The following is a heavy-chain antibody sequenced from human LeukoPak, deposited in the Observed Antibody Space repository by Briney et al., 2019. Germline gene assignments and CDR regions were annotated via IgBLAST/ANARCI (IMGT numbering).Heavy chain of an antibody. CDR3: ARAREMTTVTPFDY. D-gene: IGHD4-17*01. Sequence: SETLSLTCAVSGDSISSSNWWSWVRQPPGKGLEWIGEIYHSGSTNYNPSLKSRVTISLDKSKNQFSLKLSSVTAADTAVYYCARAREMTTVTPFDYWGQGTLVTVSS. V-gene: IGHV4-4*02. CDR2: IYHSGST. CDR1: GDSISSSNW. J-gene: IGHJ4*02.